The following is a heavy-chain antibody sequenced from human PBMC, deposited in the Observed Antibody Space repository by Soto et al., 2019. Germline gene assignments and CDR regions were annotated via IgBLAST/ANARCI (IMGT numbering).Heavy chain of an antibody. CDR2: IIPVFGTA. CDR3: ARGDATKLGVTIYYGMDV. CDR1: GGSLTNYG. J-gene: IGHJ6*02. V-gene: IGHV1-69*12. Sequence: QVQLVQSGAEVKKPGSSVKVSCKASGGSLTNYGVSWVRQAPGQGLEWMGGIIPVFGTANYAQKFQGRVTIAADESKSTVLMDVSSLRSEDTAVYYCARGDATKLGVTIYYGMDVWGQGTTVTVSS. D-gene: IGHD3-10*01.